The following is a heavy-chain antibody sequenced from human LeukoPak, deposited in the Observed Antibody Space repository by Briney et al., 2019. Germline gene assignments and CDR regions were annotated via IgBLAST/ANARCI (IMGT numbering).Heavy chain of an antibody. J-gene: IGHJ2*01. CDR2: IYYSGST. CDR3: ARHGPVRYCRGGSCYLNWYFDL. CDR1: GGSISSYY. Sequence: PSETLSLTCTVSGGSISSYYWSWIRQPPGKGLEWIGYIYYSGSTNYNPSLKSRVTISVDTSKNQFSLKLSSVTAADTAVYYCARHGPVRYCRGGSCYLNWYFDLWGRGTLVTVSS. D-gene: IGHD2-15*01. V-gene: IGHV4-59*08.